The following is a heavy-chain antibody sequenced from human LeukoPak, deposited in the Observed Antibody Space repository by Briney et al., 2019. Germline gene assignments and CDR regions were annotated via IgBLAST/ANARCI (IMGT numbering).Heavy chain of an antibody. J-gene: IGHJ4*02. V-gene: IGHV1-2*02. Sequence: ASVKVSCKASGYTFTSYGISWVRQAPGQRLEWMGWINPSSGGTNYAQKFQGRVTMTRDTSISTAYMVLNRLRSDDTAVYYCAREYYYGSGNYYNRIDYWGQGTLVTVSS. D-gene: IGHD3-10*01. CDR1: GYTFTSYG. CDR3: AREYYYGSGNYYNRIDY. CDR2: INPSSGGT.